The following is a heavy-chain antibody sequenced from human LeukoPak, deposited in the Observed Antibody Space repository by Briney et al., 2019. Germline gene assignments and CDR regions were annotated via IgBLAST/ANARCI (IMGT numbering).Heavy chain of an antibody. V-gene: IGHV1-2*02. Sequence: ASVKVSCKASGYTFTGYYMHWVRQAPGQGLVWMGWINPNSGGTNYAQKFQGRVTMTRDTSISTAYMELSRLRSDDTALYYCARGAHYHDSSEGYDYWGQGTLVTVSS. CDR3: ARGAHYHDSSEGYDY. D-gene: IGHD3-22*01. J-gene: IGHJ4*02. CDR1: GYTFTGYY. CDR2: INPNSGGT.